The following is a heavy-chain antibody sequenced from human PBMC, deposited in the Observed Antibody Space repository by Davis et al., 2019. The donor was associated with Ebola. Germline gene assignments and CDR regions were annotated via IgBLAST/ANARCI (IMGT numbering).Heavy chain of an antibody. Sequence: MPSETLSLTCTVSGYSINRGFTWGWIRQPPGKGLEWIGSIYHSGSTNYSPSLKSRVTISADTSKNQFSLGLKSVTAADTAMYYCARDYVYWGQGILVTVSS. J-gene: IGHJ4*02. CDR3: ARDYVY. D-gene: IGHD1-14*01. V-gene: IGHV4-38-2*02. CDR1: GYSINRGFT. CDR2: IYHSGST.